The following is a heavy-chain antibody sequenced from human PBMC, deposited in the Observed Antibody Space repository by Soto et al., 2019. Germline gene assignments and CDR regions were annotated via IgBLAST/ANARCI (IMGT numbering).Heavy chain of an antibody. D-gene: IGHD2-21*02. Sequence: ASVKVSCKASGYTFTGYYMHWVRQAPGQDLERMGWINPNSGGINYAQKFQGRVTMTRDTSITTGYMGLSSLRSDDTAVYYCARQISGDSEGLDIWGQGTMVTVSS. CDR3: ARQISGDSEGLDI. J-gene: IGHJ3*02. CDR2: INPNSGGI. V-gene: IGHV1-2*02. CDR1: GYTFTGYY.